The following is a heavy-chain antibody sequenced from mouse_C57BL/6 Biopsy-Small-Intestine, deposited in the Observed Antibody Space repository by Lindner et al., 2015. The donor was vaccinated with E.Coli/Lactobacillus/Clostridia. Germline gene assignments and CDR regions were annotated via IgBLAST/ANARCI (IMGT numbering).Heavy chain of an antibody. J-gene: IGHJ2*01. D-gene: IGHD2-3*01. CDR2: ISSGSTTI. Sequence: VQLQESGGGLVKPGGSLKLSCAASGFTFSDYGMHWVRQAPEKGLEWVAYISSGSTTIYYADTVKGRFTISRDNAKNTLFLQMTSLRSEDTAKYYCARGVDGSYDYWGQGTTLTVSS. CDR1: GFTFSDYG. V-gene: IGHV5-17*01. CDR3: ARGVDGSYDY.